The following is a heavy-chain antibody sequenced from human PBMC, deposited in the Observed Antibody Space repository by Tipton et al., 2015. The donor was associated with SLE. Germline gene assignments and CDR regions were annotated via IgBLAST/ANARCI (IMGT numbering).Heavy chain of an antibody. J-gene: IGHJ5*02. Sequence: TLSLTCIVSGGFLTRNSFFWGGVRQSPGKGLEWIGGVYYTGKTFYHPSLKSRVSMSIDTSKKEFYLNLKSVSAADTAVYYCARVGAASGARYFDPWGQGMLVTVSS. CDR2: VYYTGKT. D-gene: IGHD3-16*01. CDR1: GGFLTRNSFF. CDR3: ARVGAASGARYFDP. V-gene: IGHV4-39*07.